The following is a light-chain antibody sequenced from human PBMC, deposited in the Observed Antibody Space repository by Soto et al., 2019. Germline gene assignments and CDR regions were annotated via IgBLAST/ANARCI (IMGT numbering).Light chain of an antibody. V-gene: IGKV3-20*01. J-gene: IGKJ1*01. CDR3: QQYGSSGT. Sequence: EIVLTQSPATLSLSPGEGGTLSCRASQSFSNYFAWYQQKPGQAPRLLIYGASNRATGIPDRFSGSGSGTDFTLTISRLEPEDFAVYYCQQYGSSGTFGQGTKVDI. CDR1: QSFSNY. CDR2: GAS.